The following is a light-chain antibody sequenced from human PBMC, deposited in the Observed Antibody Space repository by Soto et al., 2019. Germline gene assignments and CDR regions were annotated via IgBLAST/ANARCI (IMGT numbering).Light chain of an antibody. J-gene: IGKJ5*01. Sequence: DIQMTQSPSSLSASVGDRITIACRACQGISVYLNWFQKKPGEAPKLLIHAAVNLQSGAPSRFSGSGSGTDFTLTISSLQAEDCATYYCKQSYSSPINFGQGTRLEIK. CDR2: AAV. CDR3: KQSYSSPIN. V-gene: IGKV1-39*01. CDR1: QGISVY.